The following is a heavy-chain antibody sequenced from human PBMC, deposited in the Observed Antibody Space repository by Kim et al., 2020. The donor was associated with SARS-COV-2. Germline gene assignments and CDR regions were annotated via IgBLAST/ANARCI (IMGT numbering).Heavy chain of an antibody. D-gene: IGHD3-10*01. Sequence: ADAVKGRFTISRDNDKNTLYLQMNSLRAEDTAVYYCATSGSGSYYYYGMDVWGQGTTVTVSS. J-gene: IGHJ6*02. V-gene: IGHV3-30*02. CDR3: ATSGSGSYYYYGMDV.